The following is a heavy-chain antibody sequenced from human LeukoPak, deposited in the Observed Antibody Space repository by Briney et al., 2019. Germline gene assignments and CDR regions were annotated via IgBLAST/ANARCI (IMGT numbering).Heavy chain of an antibody. CDR3: ARERVAGFDY. CDR2: TYTSGST. V-gene: IGHV4-61*02. J-gene: IGHJ4*02. Sequence: SETLSLTXTVYGGSISSGSYYWSWIRQPAGKGLEWIRRTYTSGSTNYNPSLKSRVTISVDTSKTQFSLKLSSVTAADTAVYYCARERVAGFDYWGQGTLVTVSS. CDR1: GGSISSGSYY. D-gene: IGHD6-19*01.